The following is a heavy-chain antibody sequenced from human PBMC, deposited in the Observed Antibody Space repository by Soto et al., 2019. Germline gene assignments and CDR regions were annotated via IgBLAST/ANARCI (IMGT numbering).Heavy chain of an antibody. CDR1: GFIFTTYG. D-gene: IGHD2-21*02. CDR2: IWYDGSNQ. J-gene: IGHJ4*02. V-gene: IGHV3-33*06. CDR3: VKDHCGGDCYSDPYFDY. Sequence: QVQLVESGGGVVQPGRSLRLSCAASGFIFTTYGLHWVRQAPCKGLEWVAVIWYDGSNQYYADSVKGRFTISRDNSKNILYLEMNSVRVEDTAVYYCVKDHCGGDCYSDPYFDYWGQGTLVTVSS.